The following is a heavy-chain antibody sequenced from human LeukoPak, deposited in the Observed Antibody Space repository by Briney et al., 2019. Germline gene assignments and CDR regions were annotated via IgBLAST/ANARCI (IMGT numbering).Heavy chain of an antibody. V-gene: IGHV3-30*03. D-gene: IGHD2-15*01. J-gene: IGHJ4*02. CDR3: ASQPHCSGGSCHDY. CDR2: ISYDGSNK. Sequence: PGGSLRLSCAASGFTFSSYGMHWVRQAPGKGLEWVAVISYDGSNKYYADSVKGRFTISRDNAKNSLYLQMNSLRAEDTALYYCASQPHCSGGSCHDYWGQGTLVTVPS. CDR1: GFTFSSYG.